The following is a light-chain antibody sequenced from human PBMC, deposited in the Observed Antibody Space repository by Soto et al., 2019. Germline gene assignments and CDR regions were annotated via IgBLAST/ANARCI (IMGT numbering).Light chain of an antibody. CDR3: QQSYNTPLT. V-gene: IGKV1-39*01. J-gene: IGKJ3*01. CDR2: AAS. CDR1: QSISSY. Sequence: IRMTQSPSSLSASVGDRVTITCRASQSISSYLNWYQQKPGKAPKLLIYAASSLQSGVPSRFSGSGSGTDFTLTISSLQPEDFATYYCQQSYNTPLTFGPGTKVDIK.